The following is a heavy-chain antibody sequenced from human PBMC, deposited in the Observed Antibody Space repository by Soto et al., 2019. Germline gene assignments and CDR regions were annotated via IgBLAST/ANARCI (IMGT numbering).Heavy chain of an antibody. CDR3: ALGHKTPSGHPKMIIVVTLDY. V-gene: IGHV4-4*02. CDR1: GASIRSNDW. D-gene: IGHD3-22*01. Sequence: QVQLQESGPGLVKPSETLSLICTVSGASIRSNDWWTWVRQPPGKGLEWIGEVSHSGSSNYNPAFRRRLTISVDKSKNQFSLDLKSVTAADTAVYSCALGHKTPSGHPKMIIVVTLDYWGQGAGVAVSS. CDR2: VSHSGSS. J-gene: IGHJ4*02.